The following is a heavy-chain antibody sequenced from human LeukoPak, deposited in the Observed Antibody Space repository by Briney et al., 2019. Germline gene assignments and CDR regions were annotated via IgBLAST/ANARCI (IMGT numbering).Heavy chain of an antibody. Sequence: PSETLSLTCTVSGGSISSGDYYWSWIRQPPGKGLEWIGYIYYSGSTYYNPSLKSRVTISVDTSKNQFSLKLSSVTAADTAGYYCASTWGSQRVKRPYYFDYWGQGTLVAVSS. V-gene: IGHV4-30-4*01. J-gene: IGHJ4*02. D-gene: IGHD3-16*01. CDR1: GGSISSGDYY. CDR2: IYYSGST. CDR3: ASTWGSQRVKRPYYFDY.